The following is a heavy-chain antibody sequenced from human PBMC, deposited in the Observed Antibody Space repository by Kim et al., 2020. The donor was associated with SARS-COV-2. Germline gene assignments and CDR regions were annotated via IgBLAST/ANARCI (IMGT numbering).Heavy chain of an antibody. J-gene: IGHJ4*02. CDR3: ARDSVDSGSYLDY. V-gene: IGHV3-30*01. Sequence: HYAVSVKGRLYISRDNSKYTVYLQMNSLRVEDTALYYCARDSVDSGSYLDYWGQGTPVTVSS. D-gene: IGHD3-10*01.